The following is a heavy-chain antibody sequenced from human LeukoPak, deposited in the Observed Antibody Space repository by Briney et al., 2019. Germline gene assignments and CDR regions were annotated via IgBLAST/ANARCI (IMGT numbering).Heavy chain of an antibody. D-gene: IGHD3-10*01. V-gene: IGHV3-30*18. CDR1: GFTFSSYG. CDR2: ISYDGSDK. CDR3: AKDHQGFNYYGSGSYSPCNFDY. Sequence: GGSLRLSCAASGFTFSSYGMHWVLQAPGKGLEWVAVISYDGSDKYYADSLEGRFTISRDNSKNTLYLQMNSLRAEDTAVYYCAKDHQGFNYYGSGSYSPCNFDYWGQGTLVTVSS. J-gene: IGHJ4*02.